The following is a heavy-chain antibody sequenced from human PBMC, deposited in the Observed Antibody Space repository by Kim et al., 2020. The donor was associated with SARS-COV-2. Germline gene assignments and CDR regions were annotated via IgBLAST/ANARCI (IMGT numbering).Heavy chain of an antibody. Sequence: GGSLRLSCAASGFTFSSYGMHWVRQAPGKGLEWVAVISYDGSNKYYADSVKGRFTISRDNSKNTLYLQMNSLRAEDTAVYYCAKESGSYYLSDYWGQGTLVTVSS. V-gene: IGHV3-30*18. J-gene: IGHJ4*02. CDR3: AKESGSYYLSDY. CDR2: ISYDGSNK. D-gene: IGHD1-26*01. CDR1: GFTFSSYG.